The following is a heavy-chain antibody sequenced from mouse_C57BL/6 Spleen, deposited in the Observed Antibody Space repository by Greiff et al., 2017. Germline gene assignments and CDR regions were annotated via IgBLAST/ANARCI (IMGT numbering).Heavy chain of an antibody. V-gene: IGHV1-81*01. CDR1: GYTFTSYG. J-gene: IGHJ2*01. CDR3: AVGYNYDPFDY. D-gene: IGHD2-12*01. Sequence: QVQLQQSGAELARPGASVTLSCKASGYTFTSYGISWVKQRTGQGLEWIGELYPRSGNTYYNEQFNGKATLTADNSSSTAYMELRSLTSEDSAVYFCAVGYNYDPFDYWGQGTTLTVSS. CDR2: LYPRSGNT.